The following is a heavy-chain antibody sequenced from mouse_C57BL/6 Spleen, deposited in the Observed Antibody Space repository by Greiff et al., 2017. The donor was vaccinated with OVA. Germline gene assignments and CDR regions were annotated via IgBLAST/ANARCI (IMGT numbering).Heavy chain of an antibody. Sequence: EVMLVEPGGGLVKPGGSLKLSCAASGFTFSSYAMSWVRQTPEKRLEWVATISAGGSYTYYPDNVKGRFTISRDNAKNNLYLQMSHLKSEDTAMYYCAREGDWYAMDYWGQGTSVTVSS. CDR1: GFTFSSYA. D-gene: IGHD4-1*01. V-gene: IGHV5-4*01. CDR2: ISAGGSYT. CDR3: AREGDWYAMDY. J-gene: IGHJ4*01.